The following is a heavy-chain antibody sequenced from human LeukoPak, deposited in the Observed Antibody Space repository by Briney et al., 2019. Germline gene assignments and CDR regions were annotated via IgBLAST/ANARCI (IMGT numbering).Heavy chain of an antibody. CDR1: GGSFSGYY. J-gene: IGHJ4*02. Sequence: SETLSLTCAVYGGSFSGYYWSWIRQPPGKGLEWIGEINHSGSTNYNPSLKSRVTISVDTSKNQFSLKLSSVTAADTAVYYCARDSSTRGSDYRGQGTLVTVSS. V-gene: IGHV4-34*01. D-gene: IGHD2-2*01. CDR2: INHSGST. CDR3: ARDSSTRGSDY.